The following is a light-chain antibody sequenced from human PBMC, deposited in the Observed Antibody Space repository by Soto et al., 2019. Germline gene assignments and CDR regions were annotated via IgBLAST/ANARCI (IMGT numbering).Light chain of an antibody. J-gene: IGKJ1*01. CDR1: QSVSSY. CDR3: QQRSHWPPWT. V-gene: IGKV3-11*01. CDR2: DAS. Sequence: EIVLTQSPATLSLSPGERATLSCRASQSVSSYLAWYQQKPGQAPRLLIYDASNRDTGIPARFSGSGCGTDFTLTISRLEPEDFAVYYCQQRSHWPPWTFGQGTKVEIK.